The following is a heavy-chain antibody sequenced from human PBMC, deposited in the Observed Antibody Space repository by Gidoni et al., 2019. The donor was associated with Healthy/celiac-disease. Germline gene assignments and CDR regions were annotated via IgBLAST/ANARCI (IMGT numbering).Heavy chain of an antibody. CDR1: GGSFRVSS. V-gene: IGHV4-34*01. J-gene: IGHJ4*02. D-gene: IGHD2-8*01. Sequence: QVPLQHSGAGLLQPSAPLSLPCAVYGGSFRVSSWSLIRQPPGKGLEWIGEIKHSGRTNYNPPLKSRVTIAVDTSKDQFSLKLSSVTAAETAVYYCARGPRGRMVYAIGRFEYFDYWGQGTLVTVSS. CDR3: ARGPRGRMVYAIGRFEYFDY. CDR2: IKHSGRT.